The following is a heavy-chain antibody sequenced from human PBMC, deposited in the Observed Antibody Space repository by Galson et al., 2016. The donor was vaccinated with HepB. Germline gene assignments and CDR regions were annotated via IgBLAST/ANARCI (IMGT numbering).Heavy chain of an antibody. CDR2: ISGSGDTT. CDR1: GFTFSNYA. V-gene: IGHV3-23*01. D-gene: IGHD2-2*01. Sequence: AASGFTFSNYAMSWVRQAPGKGLEWVSSISGSGDTTYDADAVRGRFTISRDNSRNTLSLQMDSLRAEDSAIYYCAKGNIVQVPAAPYAWGQGALVTVSS. CDR3: AKGNIVQVPAAPYA. J-gene: IGHJ5*02.